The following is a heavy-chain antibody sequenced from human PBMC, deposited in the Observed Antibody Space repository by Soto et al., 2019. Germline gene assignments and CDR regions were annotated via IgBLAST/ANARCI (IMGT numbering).Heavy chain of an antibody. Sequence: ASLKVYCRSSGYTFTSYGISWVRQAPGQGLEWMGWISAYNGNTNYAQKLQGRVTMTTDTSTSTAYMELRSLRSDDTAVYYCVRSRRGIAAAGYSRWLDYWGQGTLVTVSS. CDR2: ISAYNGNT. V-gene: IGHV1-18*01. J-gene: IGHJ4*02. CDR1: GYTFTSYG. CDR3: VRSRRGIAAAGYSRWLDY. D-gene: IGHD6-13*01.